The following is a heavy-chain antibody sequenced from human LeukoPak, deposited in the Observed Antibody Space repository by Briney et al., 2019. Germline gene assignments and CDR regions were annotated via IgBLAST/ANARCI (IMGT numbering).Heavy chain of an antibody. V-gene: IGHV4-4*07. CDR1: GGSISSNY. CDR3: ARAHQLPNYYYGMDV. J-gene: IGHJ6*02. Sequence: SETLSLTCTVSGGSISSNYWSWIRQPAGEGLEWIGRIYTSGSTNYNPSLKSRVTISVDTSKNLFSLKLSSVTAADTAVYYCARAHQLPNYYYGMDVWGPGTTVTVSS. CDR2: IYTSGST. D-gene: IGHD2-2*01.